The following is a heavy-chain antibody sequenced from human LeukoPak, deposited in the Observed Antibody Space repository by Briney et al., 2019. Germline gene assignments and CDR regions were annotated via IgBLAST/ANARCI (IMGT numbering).Heavy chain of an antibody. CDR2: IYSGGST. Sequence: GGSLRLSCAASGFTVSRNYMNWVRQAPGKGLEWVSVIYSGGSTYYADSVKGRFIISRDNSKNTLYLQMNSLRVEDTAVYYCARDHGYLRAFDIWGQGTMVTVSS. CDR3: ARDHGYLRAFDI. CDR1: GFTVSRNY. J-gene: IGHJ3*02. V-gene: IGHV3-66*01. D-gene: IGHD5-24*01.